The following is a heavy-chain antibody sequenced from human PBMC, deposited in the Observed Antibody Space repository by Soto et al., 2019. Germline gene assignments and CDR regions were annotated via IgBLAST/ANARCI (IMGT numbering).Heavy chain of an antibody. CDR2: IIPILGIA. CDR3: ARGEVGGNRPLDY. CDR1: GGTFSSYT. V-gene: IGHV1-69*02. Sequence: QVQLVQSGAEVKKPGSSVKVSCKASGGTFSSYTISWVRQAPGQGLEWMGRIIPILGIANYAQKFQGRVTXTXDXXTSTAYMELSSLRSEDTAVYYCARGEVGGNRPLDYWGQGTLVTVSS. D-gene: IGHD6-19*01. J-gene: IGHJ4*02.